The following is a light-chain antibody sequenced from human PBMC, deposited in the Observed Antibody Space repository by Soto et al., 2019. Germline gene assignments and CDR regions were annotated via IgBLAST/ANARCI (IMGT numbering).Light chain of an antibody. J-gene: IGKJ1*01. Sequence: DIQMTQSPSTLSASVGDRVTITCRASQSVSSWVAWYHLKPGKAPKLLIYKASTLETGVPSRFSGSGSRTEFTLTISSLQPDDFATYYCQHYDSCSGTFGQGTKVDIK. CDR3: QHYDSCSGT. V-gene: IGKV1-5*03. CDR2: KAS. CDR1: QSVSSW.